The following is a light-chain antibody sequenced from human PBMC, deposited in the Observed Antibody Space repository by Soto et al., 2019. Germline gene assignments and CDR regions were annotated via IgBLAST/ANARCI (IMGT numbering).Light chain of an antibody. J-gene: IGKJ5*01. CDR2: GAS. V-gene: IGKV3-15*01. CDR3: QQYNNWPPT. CDR1: QSVSSN. Sequence: EVGMTQSPATLSVSPGERATLSCRASQSVSSNLHWYQQKPGQAPTLLIYGASTRATGIPARFSGSGSGTEFTLTISSLQSEDFAVYYCQQYNNWPPTFGQGTRLEIK.